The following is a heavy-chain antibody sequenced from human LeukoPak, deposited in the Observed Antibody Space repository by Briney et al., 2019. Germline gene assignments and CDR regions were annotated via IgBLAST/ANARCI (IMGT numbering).Heavy chain of an antibody. CDR3: ARGYCTGGSCSGAWFDP. CDR2: INPNSGGT. V-gene: IGHV1-2*02. J-gene: IGHJ5*02. Sequence: ASVKVSCKASGYTFTDYHMHWVRQAPGQGLEWMGWINPNSGGTNYAQKFQGRVTMTSDTSISTAYIELNSLRSDDTAVYYCARGYCTGGSCSGAWFDPWGQGTLVTVSS. CDR1: GYTFTDYH. D-gene: IGHD2-15*01.